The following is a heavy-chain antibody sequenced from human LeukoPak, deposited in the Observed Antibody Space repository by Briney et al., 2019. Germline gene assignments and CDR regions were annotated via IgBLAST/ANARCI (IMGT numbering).Heavy chain of an antibody. J-gene: IGHJ4*02. CDR1: GFTVSSNY. CDR3: AKDRGYYYGSGSSTS. CDR2: IYSGGST. V-gene: IGHV3-53*01. Sequence: PGGSLRLSCAASGFTVSSNYMSWVRQAPGKGLEWVSVIYSGGSTYYADSVKGRFTISRDNSKNTLYLQMNSLRAEDTAVYYCAKDRGYYYGSGSSTSWGQGTLVTVSS. D-gene: IGHD3-10*01.